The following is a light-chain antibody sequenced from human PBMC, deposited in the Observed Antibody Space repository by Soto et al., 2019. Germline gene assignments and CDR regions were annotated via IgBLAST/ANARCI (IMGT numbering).Light chain of an antibody. CDR1: NIGGTS. CDR3: QVWAGSTDHVV. J-gene: IGLJ2*01. CDR2: DDS. Sequence: SYELTQPPSVSVAPGQTASITCAGQNIGGTSVHWYQQKPGQAPVLVVYDDSDRPSGIPERWSGSNSGNTATLTISRVEAGDEADYYCQVWAGSTDHVVFGGGTKLTVL. V-gene: IGLV3-21*02.